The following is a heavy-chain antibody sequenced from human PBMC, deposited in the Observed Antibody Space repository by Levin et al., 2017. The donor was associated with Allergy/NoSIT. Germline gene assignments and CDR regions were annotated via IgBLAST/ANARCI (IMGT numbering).Heavy chain of an antibody. J-gene: IGHJ5*02. D-gene: IGHD3-10*01. CDR2: AYYSGST. Sequence: SQTLSLTCTVSGGSISNAWWSWIRQPPGKGLEYIGYAYYSGSTKYNPSLESRVTMSVDTTKNQLSLKLRSVTAADTAIYYCARDRGSGSWFDPWGPGTLVTVSS. CDR1: GGSISNAW. CDR3: ARDRGSGSWFDP. V-gene: IGHV4-59*01.